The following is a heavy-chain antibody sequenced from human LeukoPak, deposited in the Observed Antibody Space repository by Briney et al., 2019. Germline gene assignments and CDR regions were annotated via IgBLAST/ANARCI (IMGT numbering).Heavy chain of an antibody. D-gene: IGHD3-10*01. J-gene: IGHJ4*02. Sequence: SETLSLTCTVSGGSISSGDYYWSWIRQPPVKVLEWIAYIYHSGSTYYDPSLKSRVIISVDTSQNQFSLKLSSVTAADTAVYYCARGPGGYFDYWGQGTLVTVSS. CDR2: IYHSGST. CDR1: GGSISSGDYY. V-gene: IGHV4-30-4*01. CDR3: ARGPGGYFDY.